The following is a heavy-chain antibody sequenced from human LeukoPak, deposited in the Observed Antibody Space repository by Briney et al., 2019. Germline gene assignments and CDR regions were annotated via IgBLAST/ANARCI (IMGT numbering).Heavy chain of an antibody. J-gene: IGHJ4*02. V-gene: IGHV1-18*01. Sequence: ASVKVSCKASGYTFTSYDINWVRQATGQGLEWMGWISAYNGNTNYAQKLQGRVTMTTDTSTSTAYMELRSLRSDDTAVYYCARDLHSSGYYYVDYWGQGTLVTVSS. CDR2: ISAYNGNT. CDR1: GYTFTSYD. D-gene: IGHD3-22*01. CDR3: ARDLHSSGYYYVDY.